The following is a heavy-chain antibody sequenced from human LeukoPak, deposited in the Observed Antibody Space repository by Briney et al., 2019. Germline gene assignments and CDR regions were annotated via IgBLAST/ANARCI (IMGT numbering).Heavy chain of an antibody. V-gene: IGHV3-30*18. D-gene: IGHD2-21*02. CDR2: ISYDGSNK. CDR1: GFTFSSYG. CDR3: AKDLSGGDCPDY. J-gene: IGHJ4*02. Sequence: GGSLRLSCAASGFTFSSYGMHWVRQAPGKGLEWVAVISYDGSNKYYADSVKGRFTISRDNSKNTLYLQMNGLRAEDTAVYYCAKDLSGGDCPDYWGQGTLVTVSS.